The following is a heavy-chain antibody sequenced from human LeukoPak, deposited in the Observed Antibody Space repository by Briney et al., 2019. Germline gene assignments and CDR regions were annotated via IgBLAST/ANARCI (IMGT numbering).Heavy chain of an antibody. CDR1: GFSLSTSGVG. CDR2: IYWDDDK. Sequence: SGPTLVNPTQTLTLTCTFSGFSLSTSGVGVGWIRQPPGKALEWLALIYWDDDKRYSPSLRSRLTITTDTSENQVVLTMTNMDPVDTATYYCAHSEVVPASGLLFDYWGQGTLVTVSS. V-gene: IGHV2-5*02. CDR3: AHSEVVPASGLLFDY. J-gene: IGHJ4*02. D-gene: IGHD2-2*01.